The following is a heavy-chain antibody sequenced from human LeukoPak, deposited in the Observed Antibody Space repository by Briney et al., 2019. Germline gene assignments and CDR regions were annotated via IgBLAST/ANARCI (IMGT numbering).Heavy chain of an antibody. CDR3: AREAGAGPFDC. J-gene: IGHJ4*02. Sequence: GGSLRLSCAASGFTVGNKYMTWVRQAPGEGLEWVSVTYSDGSTYYADSVKGRFTISRDNSKNTLYLQMNSLRVDDTALYYCAREAGAGPFDCWGPGTLVTVSS. CDR1: GFTVGNKY. CDR2: TYSDGST. V-gene: IGHV3-66*01. D-gene: IGHD6-13*01.